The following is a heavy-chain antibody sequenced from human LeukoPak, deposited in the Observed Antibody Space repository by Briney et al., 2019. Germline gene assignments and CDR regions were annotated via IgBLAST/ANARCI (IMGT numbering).Heavy chain of an antibody. D-gene: IGHD3-22*01. CDR1: GASISSGGYY. CDR3: ARGYYDSSGYYGTNYFDY. V-gene: IGHV4-31*03. Sequence: SETLSLTCTVSGASISSGGYYWSWIRQHPGKGLEWIGYIYDSGGTYYNPSLKSRLTISIDTSKNQFSLKLSSVTAADTAVYYCARGYYDSSGYYGTNYFDYWGQGTLVTVSS. CDR2: IYDSGGT. J-gene: IGHJ4*02.